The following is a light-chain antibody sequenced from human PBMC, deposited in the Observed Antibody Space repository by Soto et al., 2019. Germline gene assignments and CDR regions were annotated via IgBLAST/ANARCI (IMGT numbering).Light chain of an antibody. Sequence: EIVLTQSPATLSVSPGERATLSCRASQSVSSYLAWYQQKPGQAPRLLIYDATNRATGIPSRFSGSGSGTDFTLTISSLEPEDSAVYYCQQYGGSRAFGRGTKVEIK. J-gene: IGKJ1*01. CDR3: QQYGGSRA. CDR2: DAT. CDR1: QSVSSY. V-gene: IGKV3-11*01.